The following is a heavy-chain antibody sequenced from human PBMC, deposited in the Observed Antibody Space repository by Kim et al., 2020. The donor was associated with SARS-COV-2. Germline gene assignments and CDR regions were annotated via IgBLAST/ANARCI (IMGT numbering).Heavy chain of an antibody. CDR3: ARHRGYGKVDY. D-gene: IGHD3-10*01. J-gene: IGHJ4*02. V-gene: IGHV4-34*01. CDR1: GGSFSGYY. Sequence: SETLSLTCAVYGGSFSGYYWSWIRQPPGKGLEWIGEINHSGSTNYNPSLKSRVTISVDTSKNQFSLKLSSVTAADTAVYYCARHRGYGKVDYWGQGTLVTVSS. CDR2: INHSGST.